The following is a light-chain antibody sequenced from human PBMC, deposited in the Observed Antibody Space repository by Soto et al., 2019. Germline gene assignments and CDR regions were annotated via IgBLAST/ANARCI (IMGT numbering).Light chain of an antibody. CDR2: GAS. Sequence: EIVLTQSPGTLSLSPGERATLSCRASQSVSSSYLAWYQQKPGQAPRLLIYGASSRATGIPDRFSGSGSGTDFTITISRLEPEDYVVYYCQQYGSTPQWTFGQGTKVEIK. CDR1: QSVSSSY. CDR3: QQYGSTPQWT. J-gene: IGKJ1*01. V-gene: IGKV3-20*01.